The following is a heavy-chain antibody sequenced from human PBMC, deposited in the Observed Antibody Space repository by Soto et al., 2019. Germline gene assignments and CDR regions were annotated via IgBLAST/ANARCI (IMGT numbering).Heavy chain of an antibody. J-gene: IGHJ3*02. CDR2: IYYSGST. Sequence: SETLSLTCTVSGGSISGYYWSWLRQPPGKGLEWIGYIYYSGSTNYNPSLKSRVTISVDTSKNQFSLKLSSVTAADTAVYYCARDSALRFLAPDAFDIWGQGTMVTVS. D-gene: IGHD3-3*01. V-gene: IGHV4-59*01. CDR3: ARDSALRFLAPDAFDI. CDR1: GGSISGYY.